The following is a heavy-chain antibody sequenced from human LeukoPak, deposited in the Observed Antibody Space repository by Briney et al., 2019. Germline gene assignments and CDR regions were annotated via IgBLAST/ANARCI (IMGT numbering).Heavy chain of an antibody. CDR1: GGTFSSYA. CDR2: IIPIFGTA. CDR3: ARGGSSTSGYYYYMDV. V-gene: IGHV1-69*05. Sequence: SVTVSFKASGGTFSSYAISWVRQAPGQGLEWMGGIIPIFGTANYAQKFQGRVTITTDESTSTAYMELSSLRSEDTAVYYCARGGSSTSGYYYYMDVWGKGTTVTVSS. J-gene: IGHJ6*03. D-gene: IGHD2-2*01.